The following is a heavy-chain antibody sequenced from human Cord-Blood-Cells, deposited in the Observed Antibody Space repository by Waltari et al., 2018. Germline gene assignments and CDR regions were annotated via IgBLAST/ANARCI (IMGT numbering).Heavy chain of an antibody. V-gene: IGHV5-51*01. CDR1: GYSFTSYW. CDR2: IYPGDSDT. J-gene: IGHJ3*02. Sequence: EVQLVQSGAEVKKPGESLKISCKGSGYSFTSYWIGWVRQMPGKGLEWMGIIYPGDSDTRYSPSFQGQVTISADKSISTAYLQWSSLKASDTAMYYCARQITATIFGVADAFDIWGQWTMVTVSS. CDR3: ARQITATIFGVADAFDI. D-gene: IGHD3-3*01.